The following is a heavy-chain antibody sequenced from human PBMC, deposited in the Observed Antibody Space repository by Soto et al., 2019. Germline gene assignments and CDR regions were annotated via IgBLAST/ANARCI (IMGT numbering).Heavy chain of an antibody. CDR3: ARGWGYYGSGSPWGMDV. Sequence: SETLSLTCAVSGGSFSGYYWSWIRQPPGKGLEWIGEINHSGSTNYNPSLKSRVTISVDTSKNQFSLKLSSVTAADTAVYYCARGWGYYGSGSPWGMDVWGQGTTVTVSS. J-gene: IGHJ6*02. CDR2: INHSGST. D-gene: IGHD3-10*01. CDR1: GGSFSGYY. V-gene: IGHV4-34*01.